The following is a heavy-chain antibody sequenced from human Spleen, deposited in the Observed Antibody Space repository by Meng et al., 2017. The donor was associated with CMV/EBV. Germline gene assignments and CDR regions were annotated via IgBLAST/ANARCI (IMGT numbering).Heavy chain of an antibody. V-gene: IGHV1-2*02. CDR3: VTEKGFQLLSNRVRYNWLDP. J-gene: IGHJ5*02. D-gene: IGHD2-2*01. CDR2: INPNSGGT. CDR1: GYTFTDHY. Sequence: ASVKVSCKASGYTFTDHYIHWVRQAPGQGLEWMGWINPNSGGTNYQQKFQGRVTMTRDTSITTAYMELSRLSFDDTAVYYCVTEKGFQLLSNRVRYNWLDPWGQGALVTVSS.